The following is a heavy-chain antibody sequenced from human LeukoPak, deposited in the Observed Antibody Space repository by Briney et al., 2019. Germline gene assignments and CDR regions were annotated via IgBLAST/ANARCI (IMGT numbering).Heavy chain of an antibody. CDR1: GGSISSSSYY. CDR2: VSYSAST. J-gene: IGHJ5*02. CDR3: ARHRTDYDILTGYVWFVP. Sequence: SETLSLTCTVSGGSISSSSYYWGRLRQRPGKGLEWIVSVSYSASTSSNPSLKSRVTISVDTSKNQFSLKLSSVTAADTAVYYCARHRTDYDILTGYVWFVPWGQGTLVTVSS. D-gene: IGHD3-9*01. V-gene: IGHV4-39*01.